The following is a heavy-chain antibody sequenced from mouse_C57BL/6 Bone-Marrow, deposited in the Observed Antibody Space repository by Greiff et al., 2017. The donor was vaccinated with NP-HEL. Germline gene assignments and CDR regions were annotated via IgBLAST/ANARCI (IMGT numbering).Heavy chain of an antibody. J-gene: IGHJ3*01. Sequence: QVQLQQSGAELVKPGASVKLSCKASGYTFTSYWMHWVKQRPGQGLEWIGMIHPNSGSTNYNEKFKSKATLTVDKSSSTAYMQLSSLTSEDSAVYYCARSPPSYGSRWFAYWGQGTLVTVSA. CDR1: GYTFTSYW. CDR2: IHPNSGST. CDR3: ARSPPSYGSRWFAY. D-gene: IGHD1-1*01. V-gene: IGHV1-64*01.